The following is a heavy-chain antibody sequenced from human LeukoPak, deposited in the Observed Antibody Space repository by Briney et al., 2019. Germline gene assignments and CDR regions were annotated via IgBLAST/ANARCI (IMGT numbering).Heavy chain of an antibody. J-gene: IGHJ4*02. CDR1: GFTFSSYA. V-gene: IGHV3-30*04. CDR2: ISYDGSNK. D-gene: IGHD5-24*01. Sequence: PGGSLRLSCAASGFTFSSYAMHWVRQAPGKGLEWVAVISYDGSNKYYADSVKGRFTISRDNSKNTLYLQMNSLRAEDTAVYYCARDREEMATTLDYWGQGTLVTVSS. CDR3: ARDREEMATTLDY.